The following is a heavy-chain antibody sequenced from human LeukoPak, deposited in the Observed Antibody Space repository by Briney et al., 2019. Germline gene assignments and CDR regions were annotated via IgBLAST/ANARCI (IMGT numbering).Heavy chain of an antibody. CDR2: ISGSGGGT. D-gene: IGHD2-15*01. V-gene: IGHV3-23*01. CDR3: AKDSEDFAVLVARAFDY. CDR1: GFIFSSYA. J-gene: IGHJ4*02. Sequence: GGSLRLSCAASGFIFSSYAMSWIRQAPGKGLEWVSLISGSGGGTHYTDSVKGRFTISRDNSKNTLYLQINSLRADDTAVYYCAKDSEDFAVLVARAFDYWGQGTLVTVSS.